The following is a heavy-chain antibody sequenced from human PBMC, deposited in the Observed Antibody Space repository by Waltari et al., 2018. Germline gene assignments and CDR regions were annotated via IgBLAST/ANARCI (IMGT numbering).Heavy chain of an antibody. CDR1: KFTFGSYG. CDR2: TSFDGRSK. Sequence: QVQLVQSGGGVVRPGESLRLSCVGSKFTFGSYGFNWVRQTPGRGLEWVATTSFDGRSKFYADSVNGRFTISRENSKNTLSLFMTSLRPDDTAVYYCARDQADFWTARGAFDYWGQGSLVTVSS. J-gene: IGHJ4*02. V-gene: IGHV3-30*03. CDR3: ARDQADFWTARGAFDY. D-gene: IGHD3-3*01.